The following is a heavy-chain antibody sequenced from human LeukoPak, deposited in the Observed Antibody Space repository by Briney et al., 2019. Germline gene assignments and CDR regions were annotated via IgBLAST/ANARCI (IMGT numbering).Heavy chain of an antibody. Sequence: ASVKVSCKTSGYTFTGSYIHWVRQAPGQGLELMGWINPKSGGTDYAQKFQGRVTMTRDTSINTAYMELSRLGSDDTAVYYCARDLRTSSCYIDNWGQGTLVTVSP. CDR3: ARDLRTSSCYIDN. CDR2: INPKSGGT. D-gene: IGHD2-15*01. CDR1: GYTFTGSY. V-gene: IGHV1-2*02. J-gene: IGHJ4*02.